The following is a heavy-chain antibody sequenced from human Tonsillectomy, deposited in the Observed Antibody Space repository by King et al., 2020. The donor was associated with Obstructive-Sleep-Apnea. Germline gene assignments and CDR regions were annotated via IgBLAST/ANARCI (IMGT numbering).Heavy chain of an antibody. CDR3: TRGDSSSYYYDY. Sequence: VQLVESGGGLVQPGGSLRLSCAASGFTVSTNYMSWVRQAPGKGLEWVSVIYSGGSTYYADSMKGRFTISRDISKNTLYLQMNSLRAEDTAVYYCTRGDSSSYYYDYWGQGTLVTVSS. CDR2: IYSGGST. D-gene: IGHD3-22*01. CDR1: GFTVSTNY. V-gene: IGHV3-66*01. J-gene: IGHJ4*02.